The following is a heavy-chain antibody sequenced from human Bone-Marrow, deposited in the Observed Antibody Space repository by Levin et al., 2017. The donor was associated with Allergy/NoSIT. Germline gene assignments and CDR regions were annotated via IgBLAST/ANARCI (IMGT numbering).Heavy chain of an antibody. V-gene: IGHV3-66*01. J-gene: IGHJ4*02. D-gene: IGHD6-19*01. CDR3: ARGSQSLVRDFDY. Sequence: GGSLRLSCAGSGFTVSSSYMSWVRQAPGKGLEWVSLIHSGGNTYYADSLKGRFAISTDSSKNTLYLQMNSVRPDDTAMSYCARGSQSLVRDFDYWGQGTLVTVSS. CDR2: IHSGGNT. CDR1: GFTVSSSY.